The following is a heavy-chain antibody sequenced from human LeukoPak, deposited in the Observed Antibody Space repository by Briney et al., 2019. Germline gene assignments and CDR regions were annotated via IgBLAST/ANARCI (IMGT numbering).Heavy chain of an antibody. CDR1: GFTVSSNY. CDR2: IYSGGTT. CDR3: ARGPSQTTFGVISKHFFDY. J-gene: IGHJ4*02. V-gene: IGHV3-53*01. Sequence: GGSLRLSCAASGFTVSSNYMTWVRQAPGKGLEWVSVIYSGGTTEYADSVKGRFTISRDDSKNTLYVQMNSLRAEDTAVYYCARGPSQTTFGVISKHFFDYWGQGTLVTVSS. D-gene: IGHD3-3*01.